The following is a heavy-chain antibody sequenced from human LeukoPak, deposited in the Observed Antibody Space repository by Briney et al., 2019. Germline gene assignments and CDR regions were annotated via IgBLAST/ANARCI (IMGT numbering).Heavy chain of an antibody. CDR2: ISYDGSNK. J-gene: IGHJ6*02. V-gene: IGHV3-30*14. Sequence: PGGSLRLSCAASGFTFSSYAMHWVRQAPGKGLEWVAVISYDGSNKYYADSVKGRFTISRDNSKNTRYLQMNSLRAEDTAVYYCARGFLWFGELFSYYYYGMDVWGQGTTVTVSS. D-gene: IGHD3-10*01. CDR1: GFTFSSYA. CDR3: ARGFLWFGELFSYYYYGMDV.